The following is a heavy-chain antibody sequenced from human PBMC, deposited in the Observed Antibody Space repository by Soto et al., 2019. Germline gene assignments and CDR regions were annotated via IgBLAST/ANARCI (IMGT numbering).Heavy chain of an antibody. J-gene: IGHJ3*01. V-gene: IGHV3-11*01. CDR3: AGEFKGNFFGFCL. D-gene: IGHD3-3*01. Sequence: PGGSLRLSCAASGFTFSDHYMSWIRQAPGKGLEWISYMTRSGSSSSYADSVKGRFTISRDNPKNSLYLQMNSLRGDDTAVYFCAGEFKGNFFGFCLWGQGTMVTVSS. CDR2: MTRSGSSS. CDR1: GFTFSDHY.